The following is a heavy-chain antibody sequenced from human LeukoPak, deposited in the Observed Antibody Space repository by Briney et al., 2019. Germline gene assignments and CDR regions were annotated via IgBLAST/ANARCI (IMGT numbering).Heavy chain of an antibody. CDR2: INHSGST. D-gene: IGHD6-6*01. V-gene: IGHV4-34*01. J-gene: IGHJ4*02. CDR3: ARWDSSSSRLYFDY. CDR1: GGSFSGYY. Sequence: SETLSLTCAVYGGSFSGYYWSGIRQPPGKGLEWSGEINHSGSTNYKPSLKSRVTISVDTSKNQFSLKLSSVTAADTAVYYCARWDSSSSRLYFDYWGQGTLVTVSS.